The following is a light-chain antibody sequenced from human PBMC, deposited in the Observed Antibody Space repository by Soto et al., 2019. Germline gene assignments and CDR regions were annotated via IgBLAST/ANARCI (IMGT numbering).Light chain of an antibody. CDR2: WAS. Sequence: DIVMTQSPDSLAVSLGERATINCKSSQSVFYSSANKTKLAWYQQKPGQPPKLLIYWASTRQAGVPDRFSGSGSGTDFTLTSSSLQAEDVAVYYCQHYFNIPFTFGPGTKVDI. CDR3: QHYFNIPFT. CDR1: QSVFYSSANKTK. J-gene: IGKJ3*01. V-gene: IGKV4-1*01.